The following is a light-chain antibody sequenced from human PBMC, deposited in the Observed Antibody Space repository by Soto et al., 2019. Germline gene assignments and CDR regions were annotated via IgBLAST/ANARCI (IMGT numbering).Light chain of an antibody. CDR1: QSVTTF. CDR2: DAS. V-gene: IGKV3-11*01. J-gene: IGKJ1*01. CDR3: QHRFSWPPA. Sequence: EIVLTQSPATLSLSPGERATLSCRASQSVTTFLAWYQQKPGQAPRLLIYDASDRATGVPARFSGSGSGTDFTLTISSLEPEDFAVYYCQHRFSWPPAFGQGTKVDI.